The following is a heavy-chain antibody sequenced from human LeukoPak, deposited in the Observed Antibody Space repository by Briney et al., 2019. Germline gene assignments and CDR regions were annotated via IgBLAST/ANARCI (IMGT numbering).Heavy chain of an antibody. CDR1: GFTFDDYA. D-gene: IGHD6-13*01. J-gene: IGHJ4*02. CDR2: ISGGGGST. CDR3: AKDIAAATALYYFDY. V-gene: IGHV3-43*02. Sequence: GGSLRLSCAASGFTFDDYAMHWVRQAPGKGLEWVSLISGGGGSTYYADSVKGRFTISRDNSKNSLYLQMNSLRTEDTALYYCAKDIAAATALYYFDYWGQGTLVTVSS.